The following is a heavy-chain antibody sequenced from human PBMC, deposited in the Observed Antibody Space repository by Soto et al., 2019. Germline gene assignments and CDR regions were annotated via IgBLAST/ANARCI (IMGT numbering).Heavy chain of an antibody. J-gene: IGHJ4*02. CDR2: ISYDGSNK. V-gene: IGHV3-30*18. CDR1: GFTFSSYG. D-gene: IGHD2-8*01. Sequence: QVQLVESGGGVVQPGRSLRLSCAASGFTFSSYGMHWVRQAPGKGLEWVAVISYDGSNKYYADSVKGRFTISRDNSKNTLYLQRNSLRAEDTAVYYCAKDVSHVGVDYWGQGTLVTVSS. CDR3: AKDVSHVGVDY.